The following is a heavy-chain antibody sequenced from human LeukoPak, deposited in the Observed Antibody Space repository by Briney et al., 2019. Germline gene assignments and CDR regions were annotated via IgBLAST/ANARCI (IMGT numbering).Heavy chain of an antibody. J-gene: IGHJ4*02. V-gene: IGHV3-23*03. CDR1: GFTFNNYA. Sequence: GGSLRLSCAISGFTFNNYAMSWVRQVPGGGLEWVSFINSDGASTYHADSVKGRFTISRAASKNTVHLQMNNLRAEDTAVYYFAKAPTWHQFDSWGQGTLVTVSS. CDR3: AKAPTWHQFDS. CDR2: INSDGAST.